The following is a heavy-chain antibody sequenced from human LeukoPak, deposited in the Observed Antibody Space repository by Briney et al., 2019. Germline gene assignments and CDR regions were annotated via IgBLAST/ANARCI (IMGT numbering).Heavy chain of an antibody. CDR1: GYSFTSHW. CDR3: ARGYYDSSGYYYRGFDY. V-gene: IGHV5-51*01. D-gene: IGHD3-22*01. J-gene: IGHJ4*02. CDR2: IYPGDSDT. Sequence: GESLKISCKGSGYSFTSHWIGWVRQMPGKGLEWMGIIYPGDSDTRYSPSFQGQVTISADKSISTAYLQWSSLKASDTAMYYCARGYYDSSGYYYRGFDYWGQGTLVTVSS.